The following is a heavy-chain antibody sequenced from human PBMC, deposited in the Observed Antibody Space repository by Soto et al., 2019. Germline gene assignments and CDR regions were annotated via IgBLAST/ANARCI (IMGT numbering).Heavy chain of an antibody. Sequence: QLQLQESGPGLVKPSETLSLTCTVSGGSISSSSYYWGWIRQPPGKGLEWIGSIYYSGSTYYNPSLKSRVTISVDTSKNQFSLKLSSVTAADTAVYYCARRFSGRSGYLFDYWGQGTLVTVSS. CDR2: IYYSGST. D-gene: IGHD3-3*01. CDR1: GGSISSSSYY. V-gene: IGHV4-39*01. CDR3: ARRFSGRSGYLFDY. J-gene: IGHJ4*02.